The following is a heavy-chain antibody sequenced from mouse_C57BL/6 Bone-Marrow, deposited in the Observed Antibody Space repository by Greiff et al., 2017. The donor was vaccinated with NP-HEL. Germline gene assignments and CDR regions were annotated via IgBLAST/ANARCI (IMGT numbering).Heavy chain of an antibody. J-gene: IGHJ3*01. CDR2: ISYDGSN. Sequence: ESGPGLVKPSQSLSLTCSVTGYSITSGYYWNWIRQFPENKLEWMGYISYDGSNNYNPSLKNRISITRDTSKNQFFLKLNSVTTEDTATYYCARGRTYGSSYEFAYWGQGTLVTVSA. V-gene: IGHV3-6*01. CDR1: GYSITSGYY. D-gene: IGHD1-1*01. CDR3: ARGRTYGSSYEFAY.